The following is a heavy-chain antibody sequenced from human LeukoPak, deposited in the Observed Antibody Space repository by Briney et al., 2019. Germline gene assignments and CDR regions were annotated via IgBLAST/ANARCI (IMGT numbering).Heavy chain of an antibody. D-gene: IGHD3-22*01. J-gene: IGHJ5*02. Sequence: SETLSLTCSVSGYSINGGYYWGWIRQPPGKGLEWIGSIYQSGNTYYNPSLKGRVTISVDTSKNQFSLKLSSVTAADTAVYYCARVSNYYDSSGYYYWFDPWGQGTLVTVSS. CDR1: GYSINGGYY. CDR2: IYQSGNT. V-gene: IGHV4-38-2*02. CDR3: ARVSNYYDSSGYYYWFDP.